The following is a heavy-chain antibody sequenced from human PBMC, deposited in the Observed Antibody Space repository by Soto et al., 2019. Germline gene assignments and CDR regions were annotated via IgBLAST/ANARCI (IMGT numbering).Heavy chain of an antibody. CDR3: ARSFFERLGELSLLTFDY. V-gene: IGHV1-69*13. J-gene: IGHJ4*02. CDR2: IIPIFGTA. CDR1: GGTFSSYA. D-gene: IGHD3-16*02. Sequence: GASVKVSCKASGGTFSSYAISWVRQAPGQGLEWMGGIIPIFGTANYAQKFQGRVTITADESTSTAYMELSSLRSEDTAVYYCARSFFERLGELSLLTFDYWGQGTLVTVSS.